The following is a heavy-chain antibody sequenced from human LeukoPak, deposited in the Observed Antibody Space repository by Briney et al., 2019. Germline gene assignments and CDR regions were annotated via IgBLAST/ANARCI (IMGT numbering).Heavy chain of an antibody. D-gene: IGHD3-3*01. V-gene: IGHV3-20*04. CDR2: INWNGGNT. Sequence: GGSLRLSCAASGFTFDDYGMSWVRQAPGKGLEWVSGINWNGGNTGYADSVKGRFTISRDNAKNSLYLQMNSLRAEDTAVYYCARLREIPVFGVVTKSTSYFDYWGQGTLVTVSS. CDR1: GFTFDDYG. J-gene: IGHJ4*02. CDR3: ARLREIPVFGVVTKSTSYFDY.